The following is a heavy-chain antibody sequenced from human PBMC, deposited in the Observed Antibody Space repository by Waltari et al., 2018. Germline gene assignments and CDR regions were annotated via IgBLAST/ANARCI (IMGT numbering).Heavy chain of an antibody. Sequence: QVQLVQSGAEVKKPGASVKVSCKASGYTFTSYAMHWVRQAPGQRLEWMGWINAGNGNTKYSQEFTGRVTITRDTSASTAYMELSSLRSEDMAVYYCARGGHCSSTSCYNPILPYYMDVWGKGTTVTVSS. V-gene: IGHV1-3*03. J-gene: IGHJ6*03. CDR3: ARGGHCSSTSCYNPILPYYMDV. CDR1: GYTFTSYA. D-gene: IGHD2-2*02. CDR2: INAGNGNT.